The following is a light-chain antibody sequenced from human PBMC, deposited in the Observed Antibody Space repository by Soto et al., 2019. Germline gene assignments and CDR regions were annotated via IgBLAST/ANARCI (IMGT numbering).Light chain of an antibody. V-gene: IGKV1-5*01. CDR1: QSSSNW. CDR3: QPYNSYS. CDR2: HAS. J-gene: IGKJ1*01. Sequence: DIRMTHSASTLSASVVDRVTITCRASQSSSNWLAWYQQKPGTAPKLLTYHASSLESGVPSRFSGSGSGTEFALPFSSLQPDDFATYYGQPYNSYSFGEGTKVDIK.